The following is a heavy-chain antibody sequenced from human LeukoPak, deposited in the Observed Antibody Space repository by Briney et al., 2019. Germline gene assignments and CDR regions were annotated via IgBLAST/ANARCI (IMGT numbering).Heavy chain of an antibody. D-gene: IGHD3-9*01. CDR3: ARQYIDILTGYHRGELYWYFDL. J-gene: IGHJ2*01. Sequence: SETLSLTCTVSGGSISSSSYYWGWIRQPPGKGLEWIGRIYTSGSTNYNPSLKSRVTISVDTSKNQFSLKLNSVTAADTAVYYCARQYIDILTGYHRGELYWYFDLWGRGTLVTVSS. V-gene: IGHV4-39*01. CDR2: IYTSGST. CDR1: GGSISSSSYY.